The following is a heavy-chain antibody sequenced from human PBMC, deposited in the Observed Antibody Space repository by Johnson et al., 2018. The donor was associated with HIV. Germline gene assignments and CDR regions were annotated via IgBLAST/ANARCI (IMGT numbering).Heavy chain of an antibody. Sequence: MQLVESGGGLIQPGGSLRLSCAASGFTVSSNYMSWVRQAPGKGLEWVANIKQDGSEKYYVDSVKGRFTISRDNAKNSLYLQMNSLRDEDTAVYYCVTADRGSAWGQGTTVTVSS. V-gene: IGHV3-7*03. CDR2: IKQDGSEK. CDR1: GFTVSSNY. CDR3: VTADRGSA. J-gene: IGHJ3*01. D-gene: IGHD1-26*01.